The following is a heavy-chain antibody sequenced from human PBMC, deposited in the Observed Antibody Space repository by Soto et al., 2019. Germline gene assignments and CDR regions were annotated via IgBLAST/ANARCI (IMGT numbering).Heavy chain of an antibody. V-gene: IGHV3-23*01. D-gene: IGHD2-15*01. J-gene: IGHJ4*02. Sequence: PGGSLRLSCAASGFTFSSFAMNWVRQAPGKGPEWVSGISGSGGSIFDADSVRGRFTISRDNSKNTLYLQMNSLRAEDTAVYYYAKDWGFCSGGSCPFFDYWGQGTLVTVSS. CDR2: ISGSGGSI. CDR3: AKDWGFCSGGSCPFFDY. CDR1: GFTFSSFA.